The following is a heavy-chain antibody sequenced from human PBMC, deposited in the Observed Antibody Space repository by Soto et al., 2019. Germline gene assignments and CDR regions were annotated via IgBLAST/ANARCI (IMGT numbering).Heavy chain of an antibody. D-gene: IGHD2-15*01. V-gene: IGHV3-30*18. CDR2: VSFDGGEK. Sequence: GGSLRLSCAASGLLFTNFGFHWVRQAPGKGLEWVAVVSFDGGEKYYADFVKGRFTISRDDSRNMVFLQMDGLRVDDTALYYCANDCLGGGTCQPLWDYYGMEVWGQGTTVTVSS. CDR1: GLLFTNFG. CDR3: ANDCLGGGTCQPLWDYYGMEV. J-gene: IGHJ6*02.